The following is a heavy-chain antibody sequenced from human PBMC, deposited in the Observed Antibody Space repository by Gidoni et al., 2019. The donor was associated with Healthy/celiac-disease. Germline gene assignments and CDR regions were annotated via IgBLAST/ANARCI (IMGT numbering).Heavy chain of an antibody. V-gene: IGHV3-30-3*01. CDR1: GFTCSSYA. CDR3: ARDALPSIAARPSGNWFDP. CDR2: ISYDGSNK. D-gene: IGHD6-6*01. Sequence: QVQLVESGGGVVQPGRSLRLSCAASGFTCSSYAMHWVRQAPGKGLGWVAVISYDGSNKYYADSVKGRFTISRDNSKNTLYLQMNSLRAEDTAVYYCARDALPSIAARPSGNWFDPWGQGTLVTVSS. J-gene: IGHJ5*02.